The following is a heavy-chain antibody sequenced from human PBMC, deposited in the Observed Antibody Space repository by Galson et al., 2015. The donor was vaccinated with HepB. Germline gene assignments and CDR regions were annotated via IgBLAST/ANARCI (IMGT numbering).Heavy chain of an antibody. J-gene: IGHJ4*02. CDR2: ISYDGSNK. D-gene: IGHD3-10*01. V-gene: IGHV3-30*04. CDR3: ARDWYYYGSGSEY. Sequence: SLRLSCAASGFTFSSYAMHWVRQAPGKGLEWVAVISYDGSNKYYADSVKGRFTISRDNSKNTLYLQMNSLRAEDTAVYYCARDWYYYGSGSEYWGQGTLVTVSS. CDR1: GFTFSSYA.